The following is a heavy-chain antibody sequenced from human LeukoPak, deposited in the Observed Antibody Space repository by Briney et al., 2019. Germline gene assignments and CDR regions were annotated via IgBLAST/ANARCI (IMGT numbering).Heavy chain of an antibody. D-gene: IGHD6-19*01. CDR1: GYTFTSYD. CDR2: MNPNSGNT. V-gene: IGHV1-8*01. J-gene: IGHJ6*03. Sequence: GASVKVSCKASGYTFTSYDINWVRQATGQGLEWMGWMNPNSGNTGYAQKFQGRVTMTRNTSISTAYMELSSLRSEDTAVYYCARGGSDPSGWPFYYYYYYYMDVWGKGTTVTVSS. CDR3: ARGGSDPSGWPFYYYYYYYMDV.